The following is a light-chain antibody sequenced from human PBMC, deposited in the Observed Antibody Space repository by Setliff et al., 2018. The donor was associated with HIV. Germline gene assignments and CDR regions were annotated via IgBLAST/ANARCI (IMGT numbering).Light chain of an antibody. CDR3: CSYAGRDSFYV. V-gene: IGLV2-11*01. J-gene: IGLJ1*01. CDR2: DVT. Sequence: QSALAQPRSVPGSPGQSVTISCTGSSSDVGAYNHVSWYQQHPGKAPKLIIYDVTERPSGVPGRFSGSKSGNTASLTISGLQADDEADYFCCSYAGRDSFYVFATGTKVTV. CDR1: SSDVGAYNH.